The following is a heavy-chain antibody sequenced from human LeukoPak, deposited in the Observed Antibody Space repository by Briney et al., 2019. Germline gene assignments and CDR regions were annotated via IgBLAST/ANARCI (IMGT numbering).Heavy chain of an antibody. CDR3: AKDMQGSY. J-gene: IGHJ4*02. D-gene: IGHD2-2*01. V-gene: IGHV3-30*18. Sequence: PGGSLRLSCAASGFTFSSYGMHWVRQAPGKGLEWVAIISYDGSNKYYADSVKGRFTISRDNSKNTLYLQMNSLRAEDTAIYYCAKDMQGSYWGQGTLVTVSS. CDR1: GFTFSSYG. CDR2: ISYDGSNK.